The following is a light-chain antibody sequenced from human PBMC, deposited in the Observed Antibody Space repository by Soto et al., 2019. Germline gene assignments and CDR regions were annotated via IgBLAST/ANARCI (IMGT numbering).Light chain of an antibody. Sequence: DIQMTQSPSTLSASVGDRVTITCRASQSISTWLAWYQQKPGKAPKLLIYKASSLRNGVPSRFSGSGSGPDFTLTIYCLQPDDFASYYCQQYNGYRPTFGQGTKLEIK. CDR1: QSISTW. J-gene: IGKJ2*01. CDR2: KAS. CDR3: QQYNGYRPT. V-gene: IGKV1-5*03.